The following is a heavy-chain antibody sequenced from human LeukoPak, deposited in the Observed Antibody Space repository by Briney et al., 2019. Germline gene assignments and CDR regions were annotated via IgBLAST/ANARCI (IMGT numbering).Heavy chain of an antibody. V-gene: IGHV3-23*01. CDR2: ISGSGGST. CDR1: GFTFSSYA. Sequence: GGSLRLSCAASGFTFSSYAMSWVRQAPGKGLEWVSAISGSGGSTYYADSVRGRFTISRDNSKNTLYLQMNSLRAEDTAVYYCARGLTMVRGVIITGGWFDPWGQGTLVTVSS. D-gene: IGHD3-10*01. J-gene: IGHJ5*02. CDR3: ARGLTMVRGVIITGGWFDP.